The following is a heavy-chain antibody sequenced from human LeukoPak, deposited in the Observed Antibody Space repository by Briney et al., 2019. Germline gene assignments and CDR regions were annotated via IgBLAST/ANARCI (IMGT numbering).Heavy chain of an antibody. Sequence: SETLSLICSVSGASISGGDHYWGWIRQPPGKGLEWIGNIYSSGSTYYTSSLKSRVTITIDTSMNQFSLRLKSVTAADTAGYYCARLSTTYRYGLDYYYMDVWGKGATVTVSS. CDR1: GASISGGDHY. CDR3: ARLSTTYRYGLDYYYMDV. J-gene: IGHJ6*03. D-gene: IGHD5-18*01. V-gene: IGHV4-39*01. CDR2: IYSSGST.